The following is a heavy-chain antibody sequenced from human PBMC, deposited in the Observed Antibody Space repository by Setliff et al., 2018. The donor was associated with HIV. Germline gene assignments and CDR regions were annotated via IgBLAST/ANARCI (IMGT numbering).Heavy chain of an antibody. Sequence: TGGSLRLSCAASGFTFSSYWMSWVRQAPGKGLEWVANIKQDGSEKYYVDSVKGRFTISRDNAKNSLYLQMNSLRAEDTAVYYCAREPSTVTTDYFDYWGQGTLVTVSS. J-gene: IGHJ4*02. CDR1: GFTFSSYW. CDR2: IKQDGSEK. V-gene: IGHV3-7*01. CDR3: AREPSTVTTDYFDY. D-gene: IGHD4-17*01.